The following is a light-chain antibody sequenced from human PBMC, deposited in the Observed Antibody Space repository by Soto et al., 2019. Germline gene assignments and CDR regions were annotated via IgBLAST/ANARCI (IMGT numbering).Light chain of an antibody. J-gene: IGLJ3*02. V-gene: IGLV1-44*01. CDR1: SPNIGSNI. CDR3: AAWDDKMNGWV. Sequence: QSVLTQPPSASATPGQRVTMSCSGSSPNIGSNIVNWYQQLPGTAPKLLIYTNDQRPSGVPDRFSGSKSGTSASLAISGLQSEDEADYYCAAWDDKMNGWVFGGGTKLTVL. CDR2: TND.